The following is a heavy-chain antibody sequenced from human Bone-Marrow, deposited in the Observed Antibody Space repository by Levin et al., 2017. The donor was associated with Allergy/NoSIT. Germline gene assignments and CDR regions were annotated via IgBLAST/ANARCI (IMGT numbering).Heavy chain of an antibody. Sequence: SCAASGFAVSSNYMSWVRQAPGKGLDWVSTIYSGETTYYSDSVKGRFTISRDTSKNTVFLHMNSLRPEDTAVYHCARGGAFDYWSQGTLVTVSS. D-gene: IGHD3-16*01. V-gene: IGHV3-66*02. CDR3: ARGGAFDY. J-gene: IGHJ4*02. CDR1: GFAVSSNY. CDR2: IYSGETT.